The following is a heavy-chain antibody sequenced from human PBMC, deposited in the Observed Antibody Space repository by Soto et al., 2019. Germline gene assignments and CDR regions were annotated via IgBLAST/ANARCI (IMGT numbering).Heavy chain of an antibody. V-gene: IGHV4-31*03. D-gene: IGHD3-22*01. J-gene: IGHJ4*02. CDR1: GDSIGTGGYY. CDR3: ATNHDDIIGRTPLLFDS. Sequence: QVQLQESGPGLVKPSQTLSLTCTVSGDSIGTGGYYWDWIRQHPGKGPEWIGYIHYSGNTYYNPSLKSRLTISLDTSKNQFSLHLSSVTAADTAVYYCATNHDDIIGRTPLLFDSWGQGTLVTVSS. CDR2: IHYSGNT.